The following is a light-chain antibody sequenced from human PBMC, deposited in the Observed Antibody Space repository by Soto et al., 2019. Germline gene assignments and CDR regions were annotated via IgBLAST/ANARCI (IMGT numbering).Light chain of an antibody. CDR1: EDISTW. Sequence: DIQMTQSPSSVSASVGNIVTITWRSSEDISTWLAWYQQKPGKPPKLLVYAASSLQSGVPSRFRGSGSGTDFTLTISSLKPPDFANYYCQHADSFHLITFGQGTRLEIK. J-gene: IGKJ5*01. CDR2: AAS. V-gene: IGKV1-12*01. CDR3: QHADSFHLIT.